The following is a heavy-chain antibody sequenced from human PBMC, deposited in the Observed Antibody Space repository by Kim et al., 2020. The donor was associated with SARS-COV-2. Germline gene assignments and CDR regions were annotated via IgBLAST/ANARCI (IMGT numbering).Heavy chain of an antibody. CDR1: GFTFSSYW. CDR3: ARDQSRITIFGVVINYYYRDV. CDR2: IKQDGSEK. D-gene: IGHD3-3*01. V-gene: IGHV3-7*01. J-gene: IGHJ6*03. Sequence: GGSLRLSCAASGFTFSSYWMSWVRQAPGKGLERVADIKQDGSEKYYVDSVKGRFTISRDNAKNSLYLQMNSLRAEDTAVYYCARDQSRITIFGVVINYYYRDVWGKGTTVTVSS.